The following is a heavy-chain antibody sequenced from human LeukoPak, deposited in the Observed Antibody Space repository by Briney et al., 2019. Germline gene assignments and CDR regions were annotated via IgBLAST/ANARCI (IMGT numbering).Heavy chain of an antibody. V-gene: IGHV1-3*01. J-gene: IGHJ4*02. Sequence: ASVKVSCKASGYTFTSYAMHWVRQAPGQRLEWMGWINAGNGNTKYSQEFQGRVTITRDTSASTAYMELRSLRSDDTAVYYCARVYYGDYANDDYWGQGTLVTVSS. CDR1: GYTFTSYA. CDR2: INAGNGNT. D-gene: IGHD4-17*01. CDR3: ARVYYGDYANDDY.